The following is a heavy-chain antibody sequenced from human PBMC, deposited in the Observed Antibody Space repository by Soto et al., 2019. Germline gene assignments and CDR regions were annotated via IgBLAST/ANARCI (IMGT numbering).Heavy chain of an antibody. J-gene: IGHJ6*04. CDR1: GFTFSSYA. Sequence: EVPLLESGGGVVQPGGSLRLSCAASGFTFSSYAISCVRQAPGKGLEWVSSIIGRGGSTYNADSVKGRFTISRKNTKNTLYRQKNALRAEDTAVYYCAKWSAHQYYYGMDVWGKGTTVTVST. D-gene: IGHD3-3*01. CDR3: AKWSAHQYYYGMDV. CDR2: IIGRGGST. V-gene: IGHV3-23*01.